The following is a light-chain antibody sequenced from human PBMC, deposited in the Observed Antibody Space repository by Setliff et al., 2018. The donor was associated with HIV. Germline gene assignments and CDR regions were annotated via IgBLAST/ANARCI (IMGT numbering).Light chain of an antibody. J-gene: IGLJ1*01. Sequence: QSVLTQPASVSGSPGQSITISCTGTSGDVGRYNLVSWYQQQPGKPLKLMIYQASKRPSGVSNRFSGSKSGNTASLTISGLQVEDEADYYCCSNTGSNTYVFGTGTKVTVL. CDR3: CSNTGSNTYV. CDR2: QAS. CDR1: SGDVGRYNL. V-gene: IGLV2-23*01.